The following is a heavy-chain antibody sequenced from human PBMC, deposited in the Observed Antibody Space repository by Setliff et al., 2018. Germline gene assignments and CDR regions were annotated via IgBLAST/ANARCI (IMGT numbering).Heavy chain of an antibody. CDR3: ARGGYYYDSSGYYQASYYYYYGMDV. Sequence: TSETLSLTCTVSGGSISSGSYYWSWIRQPAGKGLEWIGRIYTSGSTNYNPSLKSRVTISVDTSKNQFSLKLSSVTAADTAVYYCARGGYYYDSSGYYQASYYYYYGMDVWGQGTTVTV. V-gene: IGHV4-61*02. J-gene: IGHJ6*02. D-gene: IGHD3-22*01. CDR2: IYTSGST. CDR1: GGSISSGSYY.